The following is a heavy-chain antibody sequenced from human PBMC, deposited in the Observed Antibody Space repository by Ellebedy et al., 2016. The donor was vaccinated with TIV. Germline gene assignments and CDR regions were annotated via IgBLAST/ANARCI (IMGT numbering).Heavy chain of an antibody. V-gene: IGHV1-2*02. Sequence: AASVKVSCKASGYTFTDYYIHWVRQAPGRGLEWMGWINPNSGATNHARKFQGRVTMTRDTSVNTAHMELSSLTSDDTAVYYCARVMPESHLLYCALDVWGQGAMVTVSS. D-gene: IGHD2-2*02. CDR2: INPNSGAT. CDR1: GYTFTDYY. CDR3: ARVMPESHLLYCALDV. J-gene: IGHJ3*01.